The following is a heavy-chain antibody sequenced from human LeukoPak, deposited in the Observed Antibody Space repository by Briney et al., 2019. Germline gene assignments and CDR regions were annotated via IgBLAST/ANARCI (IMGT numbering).Heavy chain of an antibody. V-gene: IGHV1-2*02. D-gene: IGHD6-19*01. J-gene: IGHJ4*02. Sequence: GASVKVSCTASGHTFTFYYMHWVRQAPGQGLEWMGWINPNSGGTNYAQKFQGRVTMTRGTSIGTAYMELSSLRSDDTAVYYCATRVVAGIPYYFDHWGQGTLVTVSS. CDR2: INPNSGGT. CDR1: GHTFTFYY. CDR3: ATRVVAGIPYYFDH.